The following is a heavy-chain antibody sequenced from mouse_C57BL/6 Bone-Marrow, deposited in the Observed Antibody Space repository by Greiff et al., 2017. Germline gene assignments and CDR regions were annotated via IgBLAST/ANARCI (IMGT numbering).Heavy chain of an antibody. CDR3: ARDNYGRSYWYFDV. CDR1: GYTFTSYW. V-gene: IGHV1-69*01. Sequence: QVQLQQPGAELVMPGASVKLSCKASGYTFTSYWMHWVKQRPGQGLEWIGEIDPSDSYTNYTQKFKGKSTLTVDKSSSTAYMQLSSLTSEDSAVYYCARDNYGRSYWYFDVWGTGTTVTVSS. CDR2: IDPSDSYT. J-gene: IGHJ1*03. D-gene: IGHD1-1*01.